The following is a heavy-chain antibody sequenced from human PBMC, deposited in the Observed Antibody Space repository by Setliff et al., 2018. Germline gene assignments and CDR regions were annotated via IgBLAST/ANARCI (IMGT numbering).Heavy chain of an antibody. J-gene: IGHJ5*02. V-gene: IGHV5-51*01. CDR1: GYSFSTCW. D-gene: IGHD3-10*01. CDR3: ARHPYYYGSGTYLDNNNRWFDP. Sequence: LGESLKLSCKGSGYSFSTCWIGWVRQMPGKGLEWMGIIYPGDSITRYSPSFQGQVTISVDKSTNTAYLQWSSLRASDTAIYYCARHPYYYGSGTYLDNNNRWFDPWGQGTLVTVSS. CDR2: IYPGDSIT.